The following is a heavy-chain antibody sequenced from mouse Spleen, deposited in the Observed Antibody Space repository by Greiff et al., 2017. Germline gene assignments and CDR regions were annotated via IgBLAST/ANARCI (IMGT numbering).Heavy chain of an antibody. CDR3: ARHIYYDYDGFDY. CDR1: GFTFSSYA. D-gene: IGHD2-4*01. J-gene: IGHJ2*01. V-gene: IGHV5-9-3*01. CDR2: ISSGGGNT. Sequence: EVQVVESGGGLVKLGGSLKLSCAASGFTFSSYAMSWVRQTPEKRLEWVATISSGGGNTYYPDSVKGRFTISRDNAKNTLYLQMSSLKSEDTAMYYCARHIYYDYDGFDYWGQGTTLTVSS.